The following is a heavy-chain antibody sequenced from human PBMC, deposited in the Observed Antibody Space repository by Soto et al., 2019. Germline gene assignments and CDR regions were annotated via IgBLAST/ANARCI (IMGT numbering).Heavy chain of an antibody. V-gene: IGHV3-30*18. Sequence: PGGSLRLSCAASGFTFSSYGMHWVRQAPGKGLEWVAVISYDGSNKYYADSVKGRFTISRDNSKNTLYLQMNSLRAEDTAVYYCAKLWLVQSPYFDYWGQG. CDR3: AKLWLVQSPYFDY. CDR1: GFTFSSYG. CDR2: ISYDGSNK. D-gene: IGHD6-19*01. J-gene: IGHJ4*02.